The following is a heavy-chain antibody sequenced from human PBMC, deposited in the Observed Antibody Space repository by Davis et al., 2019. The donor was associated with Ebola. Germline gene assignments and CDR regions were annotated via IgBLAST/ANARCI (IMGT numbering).Heavy chain of an antibody. J-gene: IGHJ6*03. CDR3: ASFRGIFGMLIMGNNYYMDV. Sequence: ASVKVSCKVSGDILTESSMHWVRQAPGKGLEWMGSFGPEDGETMYAQKFQGRVTMTEDTSTDTAYMELSSLNSDDTAVYYCASFRGIFGMLIMGNNYYMDVWGKGTTVTVAS. V-gene: IGHV1-24*01. D-gene: IGHD3-3*01. CDR1: GDILTESS. CDR2: FGPEDGET.